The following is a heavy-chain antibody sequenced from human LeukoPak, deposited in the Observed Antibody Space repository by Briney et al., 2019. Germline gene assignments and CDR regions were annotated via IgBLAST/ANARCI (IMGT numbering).Heavy chain of an antibody. D-gene: IGHD2-21*02. V-gene: IGHV4-4*07. CDR1: GASISSYY. J-gene: IGHJ5*02. Sequence: SSETLSLTCTVSGASISSYYWTWIRQPAGMGPEWIGRIHTSGSTNYNPSLKSRVNMSVDTSKNQFSLKLNSVTAADTAVYYCARVTDPRYNWFDPWGQGTLVTVSS. CDR3: ARVTDPRYNWFDP. CDR2: IHTSGST.